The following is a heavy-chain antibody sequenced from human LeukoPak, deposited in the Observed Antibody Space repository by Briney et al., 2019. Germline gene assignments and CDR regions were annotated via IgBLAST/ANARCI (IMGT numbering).Heavy chain of an antibody. D-gene: IGHD5-18*01. J-gene: IGHJ4*02. CDR3: AKAPGEQLWLSGYFFN. V-gene: IGHV3-48*01. CDR2: ISSGSTSI. Sequence: GGSLRLSCAASGFSFSRYGMNWVRQAPGKGLEWISYISSGSTSIYYAPSVKGRFTISRDNANSSMYLQLNNVRSDDTAIYYCAKAPGEQLWLSGYFFNWGQGTLVTVSS. CDR1: GFSFSRYG.